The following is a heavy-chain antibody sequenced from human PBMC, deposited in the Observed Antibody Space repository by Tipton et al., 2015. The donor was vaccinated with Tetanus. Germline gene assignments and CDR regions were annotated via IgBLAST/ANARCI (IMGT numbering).Heavy chain of an antibody. Sequence: LRLSCAISGDSVSSNSAAWNWIRQSPSRGLEWLGRTYYRSKWYNDYAVSVKSRITINPDTSKNQFSLQLNSVTPEDTAVYYCARDRQQLVRDGGYAFDIWCQGTMVTVSS. D-gene: IGHD6-13*01. V-gene: IGHV6-1*01. J-gene: IGHJ3*02. CDR3: ARDRQQLVRDGGYAFDI. CDR2: TYYRSKWYN. CDR1: GDSVSSNSAA.